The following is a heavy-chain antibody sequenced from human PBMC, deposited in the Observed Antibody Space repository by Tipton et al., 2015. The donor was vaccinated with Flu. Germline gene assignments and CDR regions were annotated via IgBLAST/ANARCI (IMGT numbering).Heavy chain of an antibody. V-gene: IGHV4-38-2*02. CDR1: GDSISSRYY. CDR3: ARVDAGVFDY. J-gene: IGHJ4*02. D-gene: IGHD7-27*01. Sequence: TLSLTYSISGDSISSRYYWGWIRQPPGKGLEWIGNIFRTGSTNYNPSLKSRVTISRDTSKNRFSLRLTSVTAADTGVYYCARVDAGVFDYWGQGTLVTVSS. CDR2: IFRTGST.